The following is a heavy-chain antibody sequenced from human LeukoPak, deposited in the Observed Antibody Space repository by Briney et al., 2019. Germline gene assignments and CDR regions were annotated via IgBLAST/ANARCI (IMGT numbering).Heavy chain of an antibody. V-gene: IGHV4-61*02. CDR3: AREVRAFDY. CDR1: GDSISSGGFS. J-gene: IGHJ4*02. CDR2: IYTSGST. Sequence: SETLSLTCDVSGDSISSGGFSWSWIRQPPGKGLEWIGRIYTSGSTNYNPSLKSRVTMSVDTSKNQFSLKLSSVTAADTAVYYCAREVRAFDYWGQGTLVTVSS. D-gene: IGHD4-11*01.